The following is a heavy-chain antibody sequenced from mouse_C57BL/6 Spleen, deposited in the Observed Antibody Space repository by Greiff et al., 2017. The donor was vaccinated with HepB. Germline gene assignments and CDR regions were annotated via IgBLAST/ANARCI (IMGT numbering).Heavy chain of an antibody. D-gene: IGHD2-4*01. Sequence: VQLKESEGGLVQPGSSMKLSCTASGFTFSDYYMAWVRQVPEKGLEWVANINYDGSSTYYLDSLKSRFIISRDNAKNILYLQMSSLKSEDTATYYCARVLLDGDYDGYAMDYWGQGTSVTVSS. CDR3: ARVLLDGDYDGYAMDY. V-gene: IGHV5-16*01. CDR1: GFTFSDYY. J-gene: IGHJ4*01. CDR2: INYDGSST.